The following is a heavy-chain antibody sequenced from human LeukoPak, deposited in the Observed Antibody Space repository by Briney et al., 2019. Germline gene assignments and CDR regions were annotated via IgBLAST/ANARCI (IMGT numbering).Heavy chain of an antibody. CDR3: ARESLNFYCGGDCYSGFDY. J-gene: IGHJ4*02. D-gene: IGHD2-21*02. CDR2: ISNDGSNK. V-gene: IGHV3-30-3*01. CDR1: RFTFSSYA. Sequence: GGSLRLSCAASRFTFSSYAMHWVRQAPGKGLEWVAVISNDGSNKYYADSVKGRFTISRDNSKNTLYLQMNSLRAEDTAVYYCARESLNFYCGGDCYSGFDYWGQGTLVTVSS.